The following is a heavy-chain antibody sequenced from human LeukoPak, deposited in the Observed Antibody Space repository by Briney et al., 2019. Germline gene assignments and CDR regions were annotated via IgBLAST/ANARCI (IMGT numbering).Heavy chain of an antibody. J-gene: IGHJ6*03. CDR3: ARVASYYDFWSGYYTNYYYMDV. D-gene: IGHD3-3*01. CDR2: IYHSGST. Sequence: SETLSLTCTVSGGSISSYYWGWIRQPPGKGLEWIGSIYHSGSTYYNPSLKSRVTISVDTSKNQFSLKLSSVTAADTAVYYCARVASYYDFWSGYYTNYYYMDVWGKGTTVTVSS. CDR1: GGSISSYY. V-gene: IGHV4-39*07.